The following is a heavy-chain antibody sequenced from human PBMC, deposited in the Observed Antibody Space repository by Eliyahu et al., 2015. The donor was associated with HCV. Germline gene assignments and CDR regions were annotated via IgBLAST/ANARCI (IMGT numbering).Heavy chain of an antibody. V-gene: IGHV4-59*01. CDR2: IHYSGST. CDR1: GGXXTTXS. J-gene: IGHJ5*02. D-gene: IGHD6-19*01. CDR3: ASGGGGIAVTGTGGWFDP. Sequence: QVQLQESGPGLVKPSETLSLTCTVXGGXXTTXSWSWIRQPPGKGLEWLGYIHYSGSTNYNPSLKSRVTISIDMSKNQFSLNLTSVTAADTAMYYCASGGGGIAVTGTGGWFDPWGQGTLVTVSS.